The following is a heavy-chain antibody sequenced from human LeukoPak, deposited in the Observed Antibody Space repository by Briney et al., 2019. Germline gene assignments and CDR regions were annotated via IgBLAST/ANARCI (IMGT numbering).Heavy chain of an antibody. CDR2: IKEDGSQK. J-gene: IGHJ4*02. CDR1: GGSFSGYY. CDR3: TRDQT. Sequence: PSETLSLTCAVYGGSFSGYYWSWIRQPPGKGLEWVANIKEDGSQKYYMDSVKGRFTISRDNAKSSLFLQMNNLRVEDTAVYYFTRDQTWGQGTLVTVSS. V-gene: IGHV3-7*01.